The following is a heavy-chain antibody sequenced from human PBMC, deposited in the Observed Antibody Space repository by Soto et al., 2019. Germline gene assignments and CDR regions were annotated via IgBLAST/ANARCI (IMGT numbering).Heavy chain of an antibody. CDR2: ISYDGSNK. CDR3: ARDRIVGATKVHYYGMDV. V-gene: IGHV3-30-3*01. D-gene: IGHD1-26*01. J-gene: IGHJ6*02. CDR1: GLTFSSYA. Sequence: GGSLRLSCAASGLTFSSYAMHWVRQAPGKGLEWVAVISYDGSNKYYADSVKGRFTISRDNSKNTLYLQMNSLRAEDTAVYYCARDRIVGATKVHYYGMDVWGQGTTVTVSS.